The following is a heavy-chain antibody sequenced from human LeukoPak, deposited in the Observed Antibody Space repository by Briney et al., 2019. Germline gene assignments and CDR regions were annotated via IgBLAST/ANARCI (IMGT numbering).Heavy chain of an antibody. J-gene: IGHJ6*02. CDR3: ARLEEDIVVVPAAGPKYYYYGMDV. V-gene: IGHV3-30*04. Sequence: PGGSLRLSCAASGFTFSSYAMHWVRQAPGKGLEWVAVISYDGSNKYYADSVKGRFTISRDNSKNTLYLQMNSLRAEDTAVYYCARLEEDIVVVPAAGPKYYYYGMDVWGQGTMVTVSS. CDR2: ISYDGSNK. CDR1: GFTFSSYA. D-gene: IGHD2-2*01.